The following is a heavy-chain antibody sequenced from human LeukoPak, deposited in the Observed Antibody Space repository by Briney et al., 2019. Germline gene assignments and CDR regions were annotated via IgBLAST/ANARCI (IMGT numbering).Heavy chain of an antibody. D-gene: IGHD5-18*01. V-gene: IGHV1-69*13. J-gene: IGHJ4*02. CDR2: IIPIFGTA. Sequence: ASVKVSCKASGYTFTAYHIHWVRQAPGQGLEWMGGIIPIFGTANYAQKFQGRVTITADESTSTAYMELSSLRSEDTAVYYCARPGRGYSYGPLYYWGQGTLVTVSS. CDR1: GYTFTAYH. CDR3: ARPGRGYSYGPLYY.